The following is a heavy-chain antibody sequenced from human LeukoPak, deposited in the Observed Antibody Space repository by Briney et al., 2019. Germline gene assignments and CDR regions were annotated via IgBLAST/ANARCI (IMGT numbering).Heavy chain of an antibody. CDR2: IKSKTDGGTT. J-gene: IGHJ6*03. CDR3: TTDTDFVVVPDYYYMDV. D-gene: IGHD2-2*01. V-gene: IGHV3-15*01. CDR1: GFTFSNAW. Sequence: GGSLRLSCAASGFTFSNAWMSWVRRAPGKGLEWVGRIKSKTDGGTTDYAAPVKGRFTISRDDSKNTLYLQMNSLKTEDTAVYYCTTDTDFVVVPDYYYMDVWGKGTTVTVSS.